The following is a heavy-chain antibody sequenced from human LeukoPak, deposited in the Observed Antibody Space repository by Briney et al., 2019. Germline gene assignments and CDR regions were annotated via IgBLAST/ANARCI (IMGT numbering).Heavy chain of an antibody. CDR3: GRRAMIVVANAFDI. Sequence: SVKVSCKASGGTFSSYAISWVRRAPGQGLEWMVGIIPIFGTANYAQKFQGRVTITADESTSTAYMELSSLRSEDTAVYYCGRRAMIVVANAFDIWGQGTMVTVSS. CDR2: IIPIFGTA. V-gene: IGHV1-69*13. J-gene: IGHJ3*02. CDR1: GGTFSSYA. D-gene: IGHD3-22*01.